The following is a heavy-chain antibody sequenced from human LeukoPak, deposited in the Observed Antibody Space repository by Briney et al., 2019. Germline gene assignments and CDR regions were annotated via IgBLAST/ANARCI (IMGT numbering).Heavy chain of an antibody. CDR3: ATLSSGWSYAMLNFDN. J-gene: IGHJ4*02. CDR2: FDPEDGET. D-gene: IGHD6-19*01. CDR1: GYTLTELS. V-gene: IGHV1-24*01. Sequence: AAVKVSCKVSGYTLTELSMHWVRQAPGKGLDWMGGFDPEDGETIYAQKFQGRVTMTEDTSADTAYMELSSLRSEDTAVYYCATLSSGWSYAMLNFDNWGQGTLVTVSS.